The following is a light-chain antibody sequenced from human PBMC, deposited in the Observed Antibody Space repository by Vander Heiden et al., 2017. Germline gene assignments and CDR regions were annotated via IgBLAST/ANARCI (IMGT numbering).Light chain of an antibody. CDR2: VGTGGIVG. Sequence: QPVLPQPPSTSASLGASVTLTSPLSSRYSNSIVDWYQQRAGKGPRLGRRVGTGGIVGSKGDGIPDRFSVLGSGLNRYLTIKNSQEEDESDYHCGADHGSGSNFVSVFGGGTKLTVL. J-gene: IGLJ3*02. CDR3: GADHGSGSNFVSV. V-gene: IGLV9-49*01. CDR1: SRYSNSI.